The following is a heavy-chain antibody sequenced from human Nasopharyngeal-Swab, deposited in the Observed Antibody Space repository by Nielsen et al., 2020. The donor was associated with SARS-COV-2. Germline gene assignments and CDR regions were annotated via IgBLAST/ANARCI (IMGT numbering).Heavy chain of an antibody. D-gene: IGHD1-26*01. CDR1: GFPFSSHA. Sequence: GGSLRLSCVASGFPFSSHAMSWVRQAPGKGLEWVTILSVVGNTFYIESVKGRFTISRDNLQNTVHLQMSSLRAEDTAVYYCARGQGEYWGQGTLVTVSS. CDR3: ARGQGEY. CDR2: LSVVGNT. V-gene: IGHV3-53*01. J-gene: IGHJ4*02.